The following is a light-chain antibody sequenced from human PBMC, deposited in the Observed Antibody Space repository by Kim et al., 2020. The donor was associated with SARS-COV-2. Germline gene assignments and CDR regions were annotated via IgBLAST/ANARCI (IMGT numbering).Light chain of an antibody. CDR1: SSDVGSYNL. Sequence: QSITIYCTGTSSDVGSYNLVSWYQQHPGKAPKLMIYEVSKRPSGVSNRFSGSKSGNTASLTISGLQAEDEADYYCCSYAGSSTFVVFGGGTQLTVL. CDR3: CSYAGSSTFVV. J-gene: IGLJ2*01. V-gene: IGLV2-23*02. CDR2: EVS.